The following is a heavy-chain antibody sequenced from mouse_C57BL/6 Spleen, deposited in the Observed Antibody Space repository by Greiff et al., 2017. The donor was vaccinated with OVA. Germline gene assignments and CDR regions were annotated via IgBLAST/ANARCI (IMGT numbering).Heavy chain of an antibody. CDR2: INPNNGGT. CDR1: GYTFTDYY. J-gene: IGHJ2*01. CDR3: ATNFDY. Sequence: VQLQQSGPELVKPGASVKISCKASGYTFTDYYINWVKQSHGKSLEWIGDINPNNGGTSYNQKFKGKATLTVDKSSSTAYMELRSLTSEDSAVYYCATNFDYWGQGTTLTVSS. V-gene: IGHV1-26*01.